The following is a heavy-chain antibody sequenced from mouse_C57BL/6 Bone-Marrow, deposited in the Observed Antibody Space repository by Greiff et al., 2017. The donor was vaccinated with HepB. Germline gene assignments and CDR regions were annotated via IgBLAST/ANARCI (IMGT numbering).Heavy chain of an antibody. CDR3: ARCRDYDVAY. D-gene: IGHD2-4*01. Sequence: LQESGAELVKPGASVKISCKASGYAFSSYWMNWVKQRPGKGLGWIGQIYPGEGDTNSNAKFKGKATLSADKTSSTAYTQLSSLTSEDSAVYFCARCRDYDVAYWGQGTLVTVSA. CDR2: IYPGEGDT. CDR1: GYAFSSYW. J-gene: IGHJ3*01. V-gene: IGHV1-80*01.